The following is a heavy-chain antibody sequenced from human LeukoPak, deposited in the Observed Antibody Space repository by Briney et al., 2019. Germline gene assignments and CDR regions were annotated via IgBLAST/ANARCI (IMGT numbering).Heavy chain of an antibody. J-gene: IGHJ4*02. CDR3: ARNQTSGFDY. V-gene: IGHV1-46*01. CDR1: GYTFTNYY. Sequence: ASVKVSCKASGYTFTNYYIHWVRQAPGQGLEWMGFINPSGGSTSYARKFQGRVIMTRDMFTSTVYMELSSLRSEDTAVYYCARNQTSGFDYWGQGTLVTVSS. D-gene: IGHD3-10*01. CDR2: INPSGGST.